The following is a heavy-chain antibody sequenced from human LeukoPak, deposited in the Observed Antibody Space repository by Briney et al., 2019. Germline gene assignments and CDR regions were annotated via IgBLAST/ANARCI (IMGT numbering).Heavy chain of an antibody. Sequence: PGRSLRLSCAASGFTFDDYAMHWVRQAPGKGLEWVSGISWNSGSIGYADSVKGRFTISRDNAKNSLYLQMNSLRAEDTAVYYCARESRGYSPYWGQGTLVTVSS. CDR3: ARESRGYSPY. D-gene: IGHD6-13*01. V-gene: IGHV3-9*01. CDR1: GFTFDDYA. J-gene: IGHJ4*02. CDR2: ISWNSGSI.